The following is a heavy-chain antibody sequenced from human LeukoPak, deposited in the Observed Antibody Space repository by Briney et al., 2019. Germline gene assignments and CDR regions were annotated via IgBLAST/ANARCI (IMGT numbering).Heavy chain of an antibody. V-gene: IGHV1-18*01. CDR3: ARSARYSNLIGYDY. Sequence: EASVKVSCKASGYTFTSYGISWVRQAPGQGLEWMGWISAYNGNTNYAQKLQGRVTMTTDTSTSTAYMGLRSLRSDDTAVYYCARSARYSNLIGYDYWGQGTLVTVSS. CDR1: GYTFTSYG. CDR2: ISAYNGNT. D-gene: IGHD4-11*01. J-gene: IGHJ4*02.